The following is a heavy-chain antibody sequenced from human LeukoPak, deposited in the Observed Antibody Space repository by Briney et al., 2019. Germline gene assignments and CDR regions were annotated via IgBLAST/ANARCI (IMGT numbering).Heavy chain of an antibody. CDR1: GFTFSSYA. CDR3: ARGYYGSGSWFDY. D-gene: IGHD3-10*01. J-gene: IGHJ4*02. V-gene: IGHV3-30*04. Sequence: GGSLRLSCAASGFTFSSYAMHWGRQAAGKGLEWVAVMSYDGSNKYYADSVKGRLTISRDNSKNTLYLQMNSLRAEDTAVYYCARGYYGSGSWFDYWGQGTLVTVSP. CDR2: MSYDGSNK.